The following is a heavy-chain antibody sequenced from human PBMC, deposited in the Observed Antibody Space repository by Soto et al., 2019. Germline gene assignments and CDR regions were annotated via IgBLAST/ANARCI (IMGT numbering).Heavy chain of an antibody. Sequence: QVQLQQSEPGLVKPSQTLSLTCAISGDSVSSSSVTWNWIRQSPSRGLEWLGRTYYRSKWYNDYADSVKSRITINPDTSKNQFSRHLNSVTPEDMAVYYCVRLIGNSWLDFWGQGTLVTVSS. J-gene: IGHJ5*01. V-gene: IGHV6-1*01. D-gene: IGHD1-26*01. CDR1: GDSVSSSSVT. CDR3: VRLIGNSWLDF. CDR2: TYYRSKWYN.